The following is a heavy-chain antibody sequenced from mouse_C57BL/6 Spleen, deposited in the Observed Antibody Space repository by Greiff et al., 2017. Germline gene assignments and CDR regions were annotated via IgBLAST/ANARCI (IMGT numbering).Heavy chain of an antibody. J-gene: IGHJ4*01. CDR1: GFSLTSYG. Sequence: QVQLKESGPGLVAPSQSLSITCTVSGFSLTSYGVHWVRQPPGKGLEWLVVIWSDGSTTYNSALKSRLSISKDNSKSQVFLKMNSLQTDDTAMYYCARQGGYDPYYYAMDYWGQGTSVTVSS. CDR3: ARQGGYDPYYYAMDY. V-gene: IGHV2-6-1*01. D-gene: IGHD2-2*01. CDR2: IWSDGST.